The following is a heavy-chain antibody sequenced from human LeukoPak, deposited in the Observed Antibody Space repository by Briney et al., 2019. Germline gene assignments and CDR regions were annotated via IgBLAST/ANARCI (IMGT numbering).Heavy chain of an antibody. J-gene: IGHJ4*02. V-gene: IGHV3-30*03. CDR3: AREAPMGGYSSSLDY. D-gene: IGHD6-13*01. Sequence: GGSLRLSCAASGFTFSSYSMNWVRQAPGKGLEWVAVISYDGSNKYYADSVKGRFTISRDNSKNTLYLQMNSLRAEDTAVYYCAREAPMGGYSSSLDYWGQGTLVTVSS. CDR1: GFTFSSYS. CDR2: ISYDGSNK.